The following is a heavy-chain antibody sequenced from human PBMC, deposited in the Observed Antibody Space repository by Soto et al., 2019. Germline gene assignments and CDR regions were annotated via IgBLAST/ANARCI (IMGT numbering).Heavy chain of an antibody. V-gene: IGHV3-30*18. D-gene: IGHD5-18*01. CDR3: AKPNGKMRWLEYYFDY. CDR2: ISYDGSNK. Sequence: GGSLRLSCAASGFTFSSYGMHWVRQAPGKGLEWVAVISYDGSNKYYADSVKGRFTISRDNSKNTLYLQMNSLRAEDTAVYYCAKPNGKMRWLEYYFDYWGQGTLVTVSS. CDR1: GFTFSSYG. J-gene: IGHJ4*02.